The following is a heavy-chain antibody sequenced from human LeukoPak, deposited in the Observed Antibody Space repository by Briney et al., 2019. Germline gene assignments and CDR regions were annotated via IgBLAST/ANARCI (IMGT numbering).Heavy chain of an antibody. CDR2: IYYSGST. D-gene: IGHD6-19*01. Sequence: PRGSLRLSCAASGFTFSSYGMSWVRQPPGKVLEWIGSIYYSGSTYYNPSLKSRVTISVDTSKNQFSLKLSSVTAADTAVYYCARVVGVIAGALYYFDYWGQGTLVTVSS. CDR1: GFTFSSYG. J-gene: IGHJ4*02. CDR3: ARVVGVIAGALYYFDY. V-gene: IGHV4-39*01.